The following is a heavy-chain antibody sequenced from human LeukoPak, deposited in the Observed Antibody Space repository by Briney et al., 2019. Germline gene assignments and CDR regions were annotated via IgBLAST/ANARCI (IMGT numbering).Heavy chain of an antibody. CDR2: ISSSSSYI. D-gene: IGHD3-10*01. CDR3: ASPHGSGWGGIDY. Sequence: GGSLRLSCAASGFTFGSYSMNWVRQAPGKGLEWVSSISSSSSYIYYADSVKGRFTISRDNAKNSLYLQMNSLRAEDTAVYYCASPHGSGWGGIDYWGQGTLVTVSS. J-gene: IGHJ4*02. V-gene: IGHV3-21*01. CDR1: GFTFGSYS.